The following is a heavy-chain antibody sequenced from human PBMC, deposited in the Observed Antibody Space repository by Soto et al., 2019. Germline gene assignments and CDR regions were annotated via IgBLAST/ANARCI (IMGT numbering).Heavy chain of an antibody. V-gene: IGHV4-39*01. Sequence: TLSLTCTVSGGSISRSTYYWGWIRQPPGKGLEWIGSIYYSGSTYYRPSLKSRVTISVDTSKNQFSLKLSSVTAADTAVYYCARQVPAAIRLGWFDPWGQGTLVTVSS. CDR1: GGSISRSTYY. CDR3: ARQVPAAIRLGWFDP. D-gene: IGHD2-2*02. J-gene: IGHJ5*02. CDR2: IYYSGST.